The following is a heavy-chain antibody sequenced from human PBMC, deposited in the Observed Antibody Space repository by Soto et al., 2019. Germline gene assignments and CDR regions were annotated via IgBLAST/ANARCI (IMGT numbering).Heavy chain of an antibody. D-gene: IGHD6-6*01. CDR2: IYPGDSDT. CDR3: ARRVEYSSSSGPYYYYYYYMDV. Sequence: PGESLKIACKGSGYSFTSYWIGWVRQMPGKGLEWMGIIYPGDSDTRYSPSFQGQVTISADKSISTAYLQWSSLKASDTAMYYCARRVEYSSSSGPYYYYYYYMDVWGKGTTVTVSS. V-gene: IGHV5-51*01. J-gene: IGHJ6*03. CDR1: GYSFTSYW.